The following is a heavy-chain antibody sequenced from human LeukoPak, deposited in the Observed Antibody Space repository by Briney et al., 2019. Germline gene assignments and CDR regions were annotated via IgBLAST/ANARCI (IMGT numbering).Heavy chain of an antibody. CDR1: GFTFSSYG. CDR2: ISYDGSNK. J-gene: IGHJ3*01. V-gene: IGHV3-30*03. Sequence: GGSLRLSCAASGFTFSSYGMHWVRQAPGKGLEWVAVISYDGSNKYYADSVKGRFTISRDNSKNTLYLQMNSLRAEDTAVYYCARVSPYYFDSDGYPTVSYPFDVWGQGTMVTVSS. CDR3: ARVSPYYFDSDGYPTVSYPFDV. D-gene: IGHD3-22*01.